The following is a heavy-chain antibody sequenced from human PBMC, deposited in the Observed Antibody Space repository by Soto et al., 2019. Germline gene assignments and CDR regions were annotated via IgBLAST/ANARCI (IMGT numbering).Heavy chain of an antibody. CDR1: GFTFNNYA. V-gene: IGHV3-23*01. Sequence: GGSLRLSCAASGFTFNNYAMSWVRQAPGKGLEWVSVISGSGGSTFYAESVKGRFTISRDNSKNTLYLQMNSLRAEDTAVYYCAKANFYDSSGYYRYYFDYWGQGTVVTVSA. D-gene: IGHD3-22*01. J-gene: IGHJ4*02. CDR3: AKANFYDSSGYYRYYFDY. CDR2: ISGSGGST.